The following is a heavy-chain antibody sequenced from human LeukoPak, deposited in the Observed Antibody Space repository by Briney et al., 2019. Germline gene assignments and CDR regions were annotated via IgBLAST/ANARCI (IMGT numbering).Heavy chain of an antibody. Sequence: SVKVSCKASGGTFRSYAISWVRQAPGQGLEWMGGIIPIFGTANYAQKFQGRVTITADESTSTAYMELSSLRSEDTAVYYCARWSPFLGYSSGWLPRNGMDVWGQGTTVTVSS. CDR2: IIPIFGTA. V-gene: IGHV1-69*13. CDR1: GGTFRSYA. D-gene: IGHD6-19*01. CDR3: ARWSPFLGYSSGWLPRNGMDV. J-gene: IGHJ6*02.